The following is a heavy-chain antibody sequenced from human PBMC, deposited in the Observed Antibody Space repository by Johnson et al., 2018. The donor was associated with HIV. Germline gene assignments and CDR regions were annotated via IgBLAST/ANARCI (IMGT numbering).Heavy chain of an antibody. J-gene: IGHJ3*02. CDR3: ASVRSYYSNDDAFDI. CDR1: GFTFSSYA. V-gene: IGHV3-30-3*01. Sequence: QEKLVESGGGLVQPGGSLRLSCAASGFTFSSYAMHWVRQAPGKGLEWVAVISYDGSNKYYADSVKGRFTISRDNSKNTLYLQMNSLRAEDTAVYYCASVRSYYSNDDAFDIWGQGTMVTVSS. CDR2: ISYDGSNK. D-gene: IGHD4-11*01.